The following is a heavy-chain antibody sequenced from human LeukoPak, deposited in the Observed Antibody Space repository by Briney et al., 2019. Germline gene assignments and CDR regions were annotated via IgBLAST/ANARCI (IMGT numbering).Heavy chain of an antibody. J-gene: IGHJ5*02. D-gene: IGHD6-19*01. V-gene: IGHV3-74*01. CDR2: INSDGSST. Sequence: HPGGSLRLSCAASGFTFSSYWMHWVRQAPGKGLVWVSRINSDGSSTSYADSVKGRFTISRDNAKNTLYLQMNSLRAEDTAVYYCAKLGIAVAGTERDWFDPWGQGTLVTVSS. CDR3: AKLGIAVAGTERDWFDP. CDR1: GFTFSSYW.